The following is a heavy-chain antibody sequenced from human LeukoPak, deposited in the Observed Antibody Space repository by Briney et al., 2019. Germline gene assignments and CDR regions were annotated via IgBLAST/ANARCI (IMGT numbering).Heavy chain of an antibody. V-gene: IGHV4-34*01. CDR3: ARGPYGSGSYYNYYYYGMDV. CDR2: INHSGST. Sequence: SETLSLTCAVYGGSFSGYYWSWIRQPPGKGLEWIGEINHSGSTNYNPSLKSRVTISVDTSKNQFSPKLSSVTAADTAVYYCARGPYGSGSYYNYYYYGMDVWGQGTTVTVSS. D-gene: IGHD3-10*01. CDR1: GGSFSGYY. J-gene: IGHJ6*02.